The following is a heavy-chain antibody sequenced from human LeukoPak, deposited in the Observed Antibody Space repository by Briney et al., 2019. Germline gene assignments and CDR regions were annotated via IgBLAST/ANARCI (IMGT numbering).Heavy chain of an antibody. V-gene: IGHV3-23*01. CDR3: AKPRSHDIVLDY. CDR1: GFTFSSYA. D-gene: IGHD2-8*02. CDR2: SSGSGGST. J-gene: IGHJ4*02. Sequence: GGSLRLSCAASGFTFSSYAMSWVRQAPGKRLEWVSASSGSGGSTYYADSVKGRFTISRDNSKNTLYLQMNSLRAEDTAVYYCAKPRSHDIVLDYWGQGAMVTVSS.